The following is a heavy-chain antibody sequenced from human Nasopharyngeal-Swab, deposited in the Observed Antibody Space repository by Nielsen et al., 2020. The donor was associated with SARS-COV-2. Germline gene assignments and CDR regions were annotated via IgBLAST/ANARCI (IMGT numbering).Heavy chain of an antibody. J-gene: IGHJ4*02. V-gene: IGHV1-46*01. CDR3: ARDIGDYRSFAY. Sequence: WVRQEPGQGLEWMGIINPKGGSTNYAQKFLGRITMTRDTPTTTVYMELSSLRSEDTAVYYCARDIGDYRSFAYWGQGTLVTVSS. CDR2: INPKGGST. D-gene: IGHD4-17*01.